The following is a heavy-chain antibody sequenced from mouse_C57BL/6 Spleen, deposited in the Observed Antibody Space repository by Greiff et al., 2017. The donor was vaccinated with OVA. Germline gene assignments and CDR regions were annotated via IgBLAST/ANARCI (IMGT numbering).Heavy chain of an antibody. J-gene: IGHJ1*03. CDR3: AILDGSSYEVYFDV. CDR2: IHPSDSDT. Sequence: QVQLQQPGAELVKPGASVKVSCKASGYTFTSYWMHWVKQRPGQGLEWIGRIHPSDSDTNYNQKFKGKATLTVDKSSSTAYMQLSSLTSEDSAVDYGAILDGSSYEVYFDVWGTGTTVTVSS. D-gene: IGHD1-1*01. CDR1: GYTFTSYW. V-gene: IGHV1-74*01.